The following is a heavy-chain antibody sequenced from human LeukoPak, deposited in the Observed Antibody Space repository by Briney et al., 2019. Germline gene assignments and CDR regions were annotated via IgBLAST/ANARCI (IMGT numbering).Heavy chain of an antibody. CDR2: IKQDGSEK. J-gene: IGHJ4*02. Sequence: GGSLRLSCAASGFTFSSYWMSWVRQAPGKGLEWVANIKQDGSEKYYVDSVKGRFTISRDNAKNSLYLQMNSLRAEDTAAYYCARDGHYYDSSGYPVYFDNWGQGTLVTVSS. CDR1: GFTFSSYW. V-gene: IGHV3-7*01. D-gene: IGHD3-22*01. CDR3: ARDGHYYDSSGYPVYFDN.